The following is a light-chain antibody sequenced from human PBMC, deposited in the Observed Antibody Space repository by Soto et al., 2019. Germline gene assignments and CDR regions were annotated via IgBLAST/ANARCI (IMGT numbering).Light chain of an antibody. Sequence: DIQMTQSPSTLSASVGDRVTITCRASQSINNWLAWYQQKPGKAPKLLIYEASSLLSGVPSRFSGSGSETEFTLTIRSLQPDDFADYYCQQYDSDSSTFGQGTKLDI. CDR3: QQYDSDSST. CDR2: EAS. J-gene: IGKJ2*01. CDR1: QSINNW. V-gene: IGKV1-5*03.